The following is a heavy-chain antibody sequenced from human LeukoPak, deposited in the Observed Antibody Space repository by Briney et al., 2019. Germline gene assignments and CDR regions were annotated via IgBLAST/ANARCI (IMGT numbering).Heavy chain of an antibody. Sequence: GGSLRLSCAASGFTFSSYGMHWVRQAPGKGLEWVAFIRYDGSNKYYADSVKGRFTISRDNSKNTLYLQMNSLRAEDTAVYYCAKDMGGGYSSSSAGFDYWGQGTLVTVSS. D-gene: IGHD6-6*01. CDR2: IRYDGSNK. CDR1: GFTFSSYG. CDR3: AKDMGGGYSSSSAGFDY. J-gene: IGHJ4*02. V-gene: IGHV3-30*02.